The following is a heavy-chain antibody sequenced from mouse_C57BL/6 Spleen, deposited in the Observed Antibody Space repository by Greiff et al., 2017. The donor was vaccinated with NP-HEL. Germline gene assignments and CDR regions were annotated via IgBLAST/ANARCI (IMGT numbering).Heavy chain of an antibody. CDR3: ARFYGSSYEAYFAV. D-gene: IGHD1-1*01. J-gene: IGHJ1*03. Sequence: QVQLQQSGAELVRPGASVKLSCKASGYTFTDYYINWVKQRPGQGLEWIARIYPGSGNTYYNEKFKGKATLTADKSSSTAYMQLSILTSADSAVYFCARFYGSSYEAYFAVWGTGTPVTVSS. CDR2: IYPGSGNT. CDR1: GYTFTDYY. V-gene: IGHV1-76*01.